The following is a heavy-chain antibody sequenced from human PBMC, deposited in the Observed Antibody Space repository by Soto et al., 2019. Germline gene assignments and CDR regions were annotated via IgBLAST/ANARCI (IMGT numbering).Heavy chain of an antibody. D-gene: IGHD3-22*01. CDR3: AKDRDSSGYYFTDY. J-gene: IGHJ4*02. V-gene: IGHV3-23*01. CDR1: GFTFSSYA. Sequence: EVQLLESGGGLVQPGGSLRLSCAASGFTFSSYAMSWVRQAPGKGREWVSAISGSGGSTYYADSVKGRFTISRDNSKNTLYLQMNILRAEDTAVYYCAKDRDSSGYYFTDYWGQGTLVTDSS. CDR2: ISGSGGST.